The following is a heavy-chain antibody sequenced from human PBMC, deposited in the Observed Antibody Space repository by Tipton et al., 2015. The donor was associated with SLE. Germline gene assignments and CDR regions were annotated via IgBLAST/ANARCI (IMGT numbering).Heavy chain of an antibody. CDR3: ARDRPVIVATPRTRYFGL. CDR2: IYHNGNT. V-gene: IGHV4-4*02. J-gene: IGHJ2*01. D-gene: IGHD3-22*01. CDR1: GGSISSSNW. Sequence: QLVQSGPEVKPSGTLSLTCAVSGGSISSSNWWIWVRQPPGKGLEWIGEIYHNGNTNYNPSLKSRVTISVDKSKDHFSLNLSSVTAADTAVYYCARDRPVIVATPRTRYFGLWGPGTLVTVSS.